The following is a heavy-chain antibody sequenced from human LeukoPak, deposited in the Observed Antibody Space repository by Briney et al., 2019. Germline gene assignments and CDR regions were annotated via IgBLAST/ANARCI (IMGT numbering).Heavy chain of an antibody. CDR2: IKSKTDGGTT. Sequence: GRSLRLSCAASGFTFSNAWMSWVRQAPGKGLEWVGRIKSKTDGGTTDYAAPVKGRFTISRDDSKNTLYLQMNSLKTEDTAVYYCTTEEARIGIAVAGAFDYWGQGTLVTVSS. CDR3: TTEEARIGIAVAGAFDY. J-gene: IGHJ4*02. V-gene: IGHV3-15*01. CDR1: GFTFSNAW. D-gene: IGHD6-19*01.